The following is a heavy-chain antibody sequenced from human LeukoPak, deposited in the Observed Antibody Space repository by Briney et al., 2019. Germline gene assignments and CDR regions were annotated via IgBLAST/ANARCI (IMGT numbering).Heavy chain of an antibody. CDR3: AKATVTRYYFDY. D-gene: IGHD4-17*01. J-gene: IGHJ4*02. CDR1: GFAFSNYA. CDR2: ISGDGGST. V-gene: IGHV3-23*01. Sequence: GGSLRLSCAASGFAFSNYAMNWVRQAPGKGLEWVAAISGDGGSTYYADSVKGRFTISRGNSKNMLYLQVNSLRAEDTAVYYCAKATVTRYYFDYWGQGTLVTVSS.